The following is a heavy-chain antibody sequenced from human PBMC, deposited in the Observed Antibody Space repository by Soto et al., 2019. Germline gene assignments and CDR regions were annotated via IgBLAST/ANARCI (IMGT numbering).Heavy chain of an antibody. CDR1: GFTFSSYG. J-gene: IGHJ1*01. CDR3: ATPGEDDTVGAEYFQH. CDR2: ISYDGSNK. V-gene: IGHV3-30*03. Sequence: QVQLVESGGGVVQPGRSLRLSCAASGFTFSSYGMHWVRQAPGKGLEWVALISYDGSNKYYADSVKGRFTISRDNSKNTVYVQKNSQRADDTAVYYCATPGEDDTVGAEYFQHWGEGTLVVVAS. D-gene: IGHD4-17*01.